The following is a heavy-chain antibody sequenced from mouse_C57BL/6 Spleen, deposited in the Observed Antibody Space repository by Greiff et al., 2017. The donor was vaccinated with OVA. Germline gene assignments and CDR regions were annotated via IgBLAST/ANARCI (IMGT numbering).Heavy chain of an antibody. D-gene: IGHD1-2*01. CDR3: ARSDYGPFDY. V-gene: IGHV5-17*01. J-gene: IGHJ2*01. Sequence: EVHLVESGGGLVKPGGSLKLSCAASGFTFSDYGMHWVRQAPEKGLEWVAYISSGSSTIYYADTVKGRFTISRDNAKNTLFLQMTSLRSEDTAMYYCARSDYGPFDYWGQGTTLTVSS. CDR2: ISSGSSTI. CDR1: GFTFSDYG.